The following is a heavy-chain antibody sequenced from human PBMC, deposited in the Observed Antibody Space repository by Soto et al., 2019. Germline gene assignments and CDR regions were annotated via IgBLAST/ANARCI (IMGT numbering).Heavy chain of an antibody. CDR2: ISGSGGST. D-gene: IGHD3-16*02. CDR1: GFTFSSYA. V-gene: IGHV3-23*01. J-gene: IGHJ4*02. Sequence: GGSLRLSCAASGFTFSSYAMSWVRQAPGKGLEWVSAISGSGGSTYYADSVKGRFTISRDNSKNTLYLQMNSLRAEDTAVYYCAKAFVYVWGSYRYSLYYFDYWGQGTLVTVSS. CDR3: AKAFVYVWGSYRYSLYYFDY.